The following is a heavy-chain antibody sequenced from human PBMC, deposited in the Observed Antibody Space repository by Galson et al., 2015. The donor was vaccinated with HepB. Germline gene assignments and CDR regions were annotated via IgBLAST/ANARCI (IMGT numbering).Heavy chain of an antibody. CDR1: GYSFTSYW. V-gene: IGHV5-51*01. CDR3: AMRRIAVAVSDAFDI. CDR2: IYPGDSDT. D-gene: IGHD6-19*01. J-gene: IGHJ3*02. Sequence: QSGAEVKKPGESLKISCKGSGYSFTSYWIGWVRQMPGKGLEWMGIIYPGDSDTRYSPSFQGQVTISADKSISTAYLQWSSLKASDTAMYYCAMRRIAVAVSDAFDIWGQGTMVTVSS.